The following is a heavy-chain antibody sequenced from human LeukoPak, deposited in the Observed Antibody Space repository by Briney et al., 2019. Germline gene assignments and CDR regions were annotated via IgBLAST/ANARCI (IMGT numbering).Heavy chain of an antibody. D-gene: IGHD3-3*01. CDR3: ARDGITIFGVVNYYYMDV. V-gene: IGHV3-30-3*01. CDR2: ISYDGSNK. CDR1: GFTFSSYS. J-gene: IGHJ6*03. Sequence: PGGSLRLSCAASGFTFSSYSMHWVRQAPGKGLEWVAVISYDGSNKYYADSVKGRFTISRDNSKNTLYLQMNSLGAEDTAVYYCARDGITIFGVVNYYYMDVWGKGTTVTVSS.